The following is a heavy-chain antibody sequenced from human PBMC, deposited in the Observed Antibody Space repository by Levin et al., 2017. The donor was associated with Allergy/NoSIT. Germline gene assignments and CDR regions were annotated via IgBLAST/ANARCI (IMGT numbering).Heavy chain of an antibody. CDR2: MNPNSGNT. D-gene: IGHD6-25*01. CDR1: GYTFTSYD. V-gene: IGHV1-8*01. Sequence: GASVKVSCKASGYTFTSYDINWVRQATGQGLEWMGWMNPNSGNTGYAQKFQGRVTMTRNTSISTAYMELSSLRSEDTAVYYCARSLFDGIAAPFNWFDPWGQGTLVTVSS. CDR3: ARSLFDGIAAPFNWFDP. J-gene: IGHJ5*02.